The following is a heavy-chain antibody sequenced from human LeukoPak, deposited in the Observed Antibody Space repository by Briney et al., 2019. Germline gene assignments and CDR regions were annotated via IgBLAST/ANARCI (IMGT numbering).Heavy chain of an antibody. CDR1: GYSFNTHW. Sequence: GESLKISCKVSGYSFNTHWIAWVRQMPGKGLEWMGIIYPDDSDTKYSPSFQGQVTISADKSISTAYLQWSSLKASDTAMYYCARPYDSGSGDDYWGQGTLVTVSS. CDR3: ARPYDSGSGDDY. D-gene: IGHD3-10*01. J-gene: IGHJ4*02. V-gene: IGHV5-51*01. CDR2: IYPDDSDT.